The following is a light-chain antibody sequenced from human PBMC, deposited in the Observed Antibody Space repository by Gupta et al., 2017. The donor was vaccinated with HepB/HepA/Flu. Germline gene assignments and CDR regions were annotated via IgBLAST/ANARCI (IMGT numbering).Light chain of an antibody. Sequence: DIVMNQSPDSLAVSLGERATINCKSSQSVLYSATNRNYLAWYQQKPGQPPKLLFYRASTRESGVPDRFSGSGSGTDFTLTISSLQAEDAAVYYCLQYYTNPHTFGPGTKLEIQ. CDR3: LQYYTNPHT. V-gene: IGKV4-1*01. CDR1: QSVLYSATNRNY. J-gene: IGKJ2*01. CDR2: RAS.